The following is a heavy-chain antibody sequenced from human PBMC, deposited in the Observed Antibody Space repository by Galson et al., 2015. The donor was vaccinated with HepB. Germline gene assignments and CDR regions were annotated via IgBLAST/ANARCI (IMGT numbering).Heavy chain of an antibody. V-gene: IGHV3-30-3*01. D-gene: IGHD4-17*01. CDR3: AREYGDYVYWFDP. J-gene: IGHJ5*02. CDR2: ISYDGSNK. Sequence: SLRLSCAASGFTFSSYAMHWVRQAPGKGLEWVAVISYDGSNKYYADSVKGRFTISRDNSKNTLYLQMNSLRAEDTAVYYCAREYGDYVYWFDPWGQGTLVTVSS. CDR1: GFTFSSYA.